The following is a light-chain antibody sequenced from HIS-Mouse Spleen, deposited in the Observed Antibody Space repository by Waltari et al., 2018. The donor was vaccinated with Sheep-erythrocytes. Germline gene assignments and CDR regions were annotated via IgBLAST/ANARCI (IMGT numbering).Light chain of an antibody. V-gene: IGLV2-14*01. J-gene: IGLJ2*01. Sequence: QSALPQPASVSGSPGQSITISCNGTSSDVGGYNYVSLYQQHPGKAPKPTIYEVSNRPSGVSNRCSGSKSGNTASLTISGHQAKEEADYYCSSYTSSSTLVVFGGGTKLTVL. CDR3: SSYTSSSTLVV. CDR2: EVS. CDR1: SSDVGGYNY.